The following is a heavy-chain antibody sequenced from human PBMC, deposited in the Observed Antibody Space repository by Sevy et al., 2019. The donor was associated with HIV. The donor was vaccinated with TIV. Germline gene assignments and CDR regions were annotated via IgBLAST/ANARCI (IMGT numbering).Heavy chain of an antibody. V-gene: IGHV4-31*03. D-gene: IGHD5-12*01. Sequence: SETLSLTCTVSGGSISSGGYYWSWIRQHPGKGLEWIGYIYYSGSTYYNPSLKSRVTISVDTSKNQFSLKLSSVTAADTAGYYWARGRWKMATIGGDIWGQGTMVTVSS. CDR1: GGSISSGGYY. J-gene: IGHJ3*02. CDR3: ARGRWKMATIGGDI. CDR2: IYYSGST.